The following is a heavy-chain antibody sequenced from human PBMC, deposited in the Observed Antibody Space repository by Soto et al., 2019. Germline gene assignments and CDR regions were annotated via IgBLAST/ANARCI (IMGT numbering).Heavy chain of an antibody. J-gene: IGHJ6*02. CDR2: ISYDGSNK. D-gene: IGHD6-6*01. V-gene: IGHV3-30-3*01. CDR1: GFTFSSYA. CDR3: ARTAGIAARPTDYYYYGMDV. Sequence: QVQLVESGGGVVQPGRSLRLSCAASGFTFSSYAMHWVRQAPGEGLEWVAVISYDGSNKYYADSVKGRFTISRDNSKNTLYLQMNSLRAEDTAVYYCARTAGIAARPTDYYYYGMDVWGQGTTVTVSS.